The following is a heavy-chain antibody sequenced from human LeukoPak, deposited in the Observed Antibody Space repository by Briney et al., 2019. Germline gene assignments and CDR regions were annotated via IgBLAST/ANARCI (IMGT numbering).Heavy chain of an antibody. CDR3: ARGLTYYYDSDGYYWAF. CDR2: ISGSGGST. J-gene: IGHJ4*02. D-gene: IGHD3-22*01. V-gene: IGHV3-23*01. CDR1: GLTLSDYA. Sequence: PGGSLRLSCAASGLTLSDYAMTWVRQAPGKGLEWVSSISGSGGSTYYAGSVKGRFTMSRDNSQNTLHLQMNSLRAEDTAVYYCARGLTYYYDSDGYYWAFWGQGTLVTVSS.